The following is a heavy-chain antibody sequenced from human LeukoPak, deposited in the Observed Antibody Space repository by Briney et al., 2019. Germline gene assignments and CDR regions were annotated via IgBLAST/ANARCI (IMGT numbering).Heavy chain of an antibody. CDR3: AAYDSSGYIRANAFDI. Sequence: SVKVSCKASGFTFSTSAVQWVRQARGQRLEWIGWIVVGSGDTNYAQKFQERVTITRDMSTSTVYMELSSLRSEDTAVYYCAAYDSSGYIRANAFDIWGQGTMVTVSS. V-gene: IGHV1-58*01. CDR2: IVVGSGDT. D-gene: IGHD3-22*01. J-gene: IGHJ3*02. CDR1: GFTFSTSA.